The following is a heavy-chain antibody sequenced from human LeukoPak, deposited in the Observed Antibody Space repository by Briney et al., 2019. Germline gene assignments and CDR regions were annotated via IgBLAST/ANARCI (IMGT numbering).Heavy chain of an antibody. V-gene: IGHV3-21*01. Sequence: PGGSLRPSCAASGFTVSSNYMNWVRQAPGKGLEWVSSISSSSSYIYYADSVKGRFTISRDNAKNSLYLQMNSLRAEDTAVYYCAREWLAAEFDYWGQGTLVTVSS. D-gene: IGHD6-13*01. CDR2: ISSSSSYI. J-gene: IGHJ4*02. CDR1: GFTVSSNY. CDR3: AREWLAAEFDY.